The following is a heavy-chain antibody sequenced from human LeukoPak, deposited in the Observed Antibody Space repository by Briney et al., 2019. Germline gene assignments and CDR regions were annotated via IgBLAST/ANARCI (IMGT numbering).Heavy chain of an antibody. J-gene: IGHJ3*02. CDR2: INPNSGGT. Sequence: GASVKVSCKASGYTFISYYIHWVRQAPGQGLEWMGWINPNSGGTNYAQKFQGRVTMTRDTSISTAYMELSRLRSDDTAVYYCALYDSSGYYYYFDAFDIWGQGTMVTVSS. CDR3: ALYDSSGYYYYFDAFDI. CDR1: GYTFISYY. D-gene: IGHD3-22*01. V-gene: IGHV1-2*02.